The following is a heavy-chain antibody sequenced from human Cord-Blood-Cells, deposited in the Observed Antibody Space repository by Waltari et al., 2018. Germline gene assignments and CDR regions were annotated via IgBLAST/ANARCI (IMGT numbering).Heavy chain of an antibody. V-gene: IGHV3-23*01. CDR1: GYTFSSYD. Sequence: EVQLLESGGGLVQPGGSLRLSCAASGYTFSSYDMSWVRRAPGKGVEGVSAISGSGVISYYAGTVKRRFTISRDNPNNTLYLQMNSLRAEYTAVYYCASSLYFEYFQHWGHGTLVTVSS. CDR2: ISGSGVIS. J-gene: IGHJ1*01. D-gene: IGHD6-13*01. CDR3: ASSLYFEYFQH.